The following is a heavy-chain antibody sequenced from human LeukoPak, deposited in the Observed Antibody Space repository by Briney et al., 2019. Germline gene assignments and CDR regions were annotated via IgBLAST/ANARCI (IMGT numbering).Heavy chain of an antibody. V-gene: IGHV3-7*01. CDR3: ARDGVAPGLYFDY. J-gene: IGHJ4*02. Sequence: GGSLRLSCAASGFTFSDYWMNWVRQAPGKGLEWVASINQDGREKYSVDSVKGQFTISRDNAKNSLYLQMNSLGAEDTAVYYCARDGVAPGLYFDYWGQGSLVTVSP. CDR1: GFTFSDYW. CDR2: INQDGREK. D-gene: IGHD3/OR15-3a*01.